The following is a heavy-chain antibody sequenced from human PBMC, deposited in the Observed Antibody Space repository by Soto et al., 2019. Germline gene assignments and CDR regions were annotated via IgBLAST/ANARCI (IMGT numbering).Heavy chain of an antibody. V-gene: IGHV1-24*01. CDR1: GYTLTELS. CDR2: FDPEDGET. Sequence: ASVKVSCKVSGYTLTELSMHWVRQAPGKGLEWTGGFDPEDGETIYAQKFQGRVTMTEDTSTDTAYMELSSLRSEDTAVYYCATVNYCSSTSCYSYYYYGMDVWGQGTTVTVSS. J-gene: IGHJ6*02. CDR3: ATVNYCSSTSCYSYYYYGMDV. D-gene: IGHD2-2*02.